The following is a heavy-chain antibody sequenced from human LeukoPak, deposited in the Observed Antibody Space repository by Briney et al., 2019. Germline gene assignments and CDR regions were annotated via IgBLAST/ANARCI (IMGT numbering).Heavy chain of an antibody. V-gene: IGHV3-11*04. J-gene: IGHJ6*03. CDR2: ISGSGSTI. CDR1: GFTFGDYS. Sequence: GGSLRLSCAASGFTFGDYSMTWIRQAPGKGLEWVSYISGSGSTIYYADSVKGRFTISRDNAKNALYLLMNSLRDEDTGVYYCAREGRSTVGTQDVWGTGTTVTVS. D-gene: IGHD4-23*01. CDR3: AREGRSTVGTQDV.